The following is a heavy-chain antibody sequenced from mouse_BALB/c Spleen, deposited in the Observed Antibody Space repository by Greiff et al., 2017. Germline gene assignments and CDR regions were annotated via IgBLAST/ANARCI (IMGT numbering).Heavy chain of an antibody. CDR3: ARDGNYVGAMDY. J-gene: IGHJ4*01. D-gene: IGHD2-1*01. Sequence: EVQRVESGGGLVQPGGSRKLSCAASGFTFSSYGMSWVRQTPDKRLELVATINSNGGSTYYPDSVKGRFTISRDNAKNTLYLQMSSLKSEDTAMYYCARDGNYVGAMDYWGQGTSVTVSS. CDR1: GFTFSSYG. V-gene: IGHV5-6-3*01. CDR2: INSNGGST.